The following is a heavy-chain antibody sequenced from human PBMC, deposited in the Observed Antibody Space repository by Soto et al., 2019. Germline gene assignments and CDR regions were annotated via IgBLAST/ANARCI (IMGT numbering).Heavy chain of an antibody. D-gene: IGHD7-27*01. CDR2: IYYSGST. J-gene: IGHJ4*02. V-gene: IGHV4-31*03. Sequence: SETLSLTCTVSGGSIRRSDYYWSWVRQLPGRGLEWIAYIYYSGSTFYNPSLMSRLAISVDTSRNQFSLSLTSVTAADTAVYYCARLESVTRSLGYFDYWGQGIRVTVSS. CDR3: ARLESVTRSLGYFDY. CDR1: GGSIRRSDYY.